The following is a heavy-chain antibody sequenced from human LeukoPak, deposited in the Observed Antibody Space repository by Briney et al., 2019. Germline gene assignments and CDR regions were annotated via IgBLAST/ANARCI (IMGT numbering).Heavy chain of an antibody. D-gene: IGHD3-16*01. CDR3: ARGGVLKSVAY. CDR1: GGSIGSHY. J-gene: IGHJ4*02. V-gene: IGHV4-59*11. Sequence: SETLSLTCTVSGGSIGSHYWTWIRQTPGKGLEWIGYVYDIGSTKYNPSLKSRVTISVDTSKNQFSLRLSSVTAADTAVYYCARGGVLKSVAYWGQGTLVAVSS. CDR2: VYDIGST.